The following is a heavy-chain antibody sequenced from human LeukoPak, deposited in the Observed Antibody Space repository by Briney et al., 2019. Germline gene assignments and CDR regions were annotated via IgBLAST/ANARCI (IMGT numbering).Heavy chain of an antibody. Sequence: RASVKVSCKASGYTFTSYAMHWVRQAPGQRLEWMGWINAGNGNTKYSQKFQGRVTITRDTSASTAYMELSSLRSEDTAVYYCARGFQTPSYYDFWSGYFRSGFDYWGQGTLVTVSS. D-gene: IGHD3-3*01. V-gene: IGHV1-3*01. CDR1: GYTFTSYA. CDR2: INAGNGNT. CDR3: ARGFQTPSYYDFWSGYFRSGFDY. J-gene: IGHJ4*02.